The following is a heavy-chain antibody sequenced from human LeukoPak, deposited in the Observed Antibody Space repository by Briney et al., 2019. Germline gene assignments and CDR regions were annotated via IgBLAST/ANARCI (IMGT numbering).Heavy chain of an antibody. CDR2: IYYSGST. CDR1: GGSISSSSYY. D-gene: IGHD1-7*01. V-gene: IGHV4-39*02. CDR3: ARDELEFAI. J-gene: IGHJ4*02. Sequence: SETLSLTCTVSGGSISSSSYYWGWIRQPPGKGLEWIGSIYYSGSTYYNPSLKSRVTISVDTSKNQFSLKLSSVTAADTAVYYCARDELEFAIWGQGTLVTVSS.